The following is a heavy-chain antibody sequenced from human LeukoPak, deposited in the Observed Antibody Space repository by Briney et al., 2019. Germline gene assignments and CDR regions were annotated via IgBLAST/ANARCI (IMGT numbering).Heavy chain of an antibody. D-gene: IGHD5-18*01. V-gene: IGHV3-30*02. J-gene: IGHJ4*02. CDR3: ARRGYSYGNDY. CDR1: GFTFSNYG. Sequence: GGSLRLSCRASGFTFSNYGMLWVRQAPGKGLEWVAFIRYDGSNKFYADSVKGRVTISRDNSKNTLYLHINSLRVEDTAVYYCARRGYSYGNDYWGQGTLVTVSS. CDR2: IRYDGSNK.